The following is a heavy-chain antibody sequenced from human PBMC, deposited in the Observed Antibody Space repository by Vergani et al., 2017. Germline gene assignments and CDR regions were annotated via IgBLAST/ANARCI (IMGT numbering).Heavy chain of an antibody. CDR2: ITPFFPTG. D-gene: IGHD7-27*01. J-gene: IGHJ6*02. Sequence: QVQLVQSGAEVKKPGSSVKVSCKASGGTFNIYSVSWLRQAPGQGPEWMGGITPFFPTGHYAQKFQGRVPITADESATTVYMELSSLRSEDTAVYYCASPRTAENLPKPLYYFYGLDVWGQGTTVTVSS. CDR3: ASPRTAENLPKPLYYFYGLDV. CDR1: GGTFNIYS. V-gene: IGHV1-69*12.